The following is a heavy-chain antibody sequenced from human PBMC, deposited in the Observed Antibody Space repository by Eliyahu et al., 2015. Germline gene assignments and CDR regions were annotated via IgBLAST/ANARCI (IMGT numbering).Heavy chain of an antibody. V-gene: IGHV1-3*01. CDR1: GSTFTSXA. CDR2: INAGNGNT. D-gene: IGHD3-10*01. Sequence: QVQLVQSGAEVKKPGASVKVSCKASGSTFTSXAMXWVRQAPGQRLEWXGWINAGNGNTKYSQKFQGRVTITRDTSASTAYMELSSLRSEDTAVYYCARDRRGLWFGELLKGYYGMDVWGQGTTVTVSS. J-gene: IGHJ6*02. CDR3: ARDRRGLWFGELLKGYYGMDV.